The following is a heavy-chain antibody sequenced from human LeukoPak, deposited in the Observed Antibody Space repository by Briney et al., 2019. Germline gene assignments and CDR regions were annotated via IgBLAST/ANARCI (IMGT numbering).Heavy chain of an antibody. V-gene: IGHV3-23*01. CDR3: AKDRRYDILTGTDAFDI. CDR1: GFTFSSYA. Sequence: GGSLRLSCAASGFTFSSYAMSWVRQAPGKGLEWVSAISGSGGSTYYADSVKGRFTISRDNSKNTLYLQMNSLRAEDTAVYYCAKDRRYDILTGTDAFDIWGQGTMVTVSS. J-gene: IGHJ3*02. CDR2: ISGSGGST. D-gene: IGHD3-9*01.